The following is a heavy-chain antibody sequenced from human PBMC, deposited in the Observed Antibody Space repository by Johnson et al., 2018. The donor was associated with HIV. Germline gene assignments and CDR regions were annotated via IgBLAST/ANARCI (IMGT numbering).Heavy chain of an antibody. V-gene: IGHV3-15*01. CDR2: IKSNTACGTT. CDR1: GFTFSNAW. D-gene: IGHD6-13*01. Sequence: VQLVESGGGLVKPGGSLRLSCAASGFTFSNAWMSWVRQAPGTGLEWVGRIKSNTACGTTDYAAPLKCRFTISRDDSKNTLYLQMNSLRAEDTAVYYCARERLRAGAFDIWGQGTMVTVSS. J-gene: IGHJ3*02. CDR3: ARERLRAGAFDI.